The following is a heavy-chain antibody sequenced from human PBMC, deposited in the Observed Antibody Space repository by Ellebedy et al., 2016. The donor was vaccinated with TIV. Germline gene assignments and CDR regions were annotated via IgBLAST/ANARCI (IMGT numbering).Heavy chain of an antibody. CDR3: ARGARGVGDWFHP. Sequence: GGSLRLXXAASGFTFSSYAMSWVRQAAGKGLEWVSAISGSGNSTYYAYSLKGRFTISRDNSKNTLYLQMNSLRAEDTAVYYCARGARGVGDWFHPWGQGTLVTVSS. J-gene: IGHJ5*02. D-gene: IGHD1-26*01. CDR2: ISGSGNST. V-gene: IGHV3-23*01. CDR1: GFTFSSYA.